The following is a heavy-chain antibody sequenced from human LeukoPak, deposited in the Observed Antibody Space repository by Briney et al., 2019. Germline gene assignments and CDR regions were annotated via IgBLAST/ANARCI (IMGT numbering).Heavy chain of an antibody. CDR1: GFTLSSCS. D-gene: IGHD5-12*01. CDR3: ARVLGYSGYDLVDY. V-gene: IGHV3-21*01. CDR2: ISSSSSYI. J-gene: IGHJ4*02. Sequence: PGGSLRLSCAASGFTLSSCSMNWVRQAPGKGLEWVSSISSSSSYIYYADSVKGRFTISRDNAKNSLYLQMNSLRAEDTAVYYCARVLGYSGYDLVDYWGQGTMVIVSS.